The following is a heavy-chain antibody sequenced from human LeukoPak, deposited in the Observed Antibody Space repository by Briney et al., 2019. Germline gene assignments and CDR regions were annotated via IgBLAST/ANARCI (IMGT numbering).Heavy chain of an antibody. V-gene: IGHV3-15*01. CDR1: GFTFSNAW. Sequence: GGSLRLSCAASGFTFSNAWMSWVRQAPGKGLEWVGRIKSKTDGGTTDYAAPVKGRFTISRDDSKNTLYLQMNSLKTEDTAVYYCTTGYCSSTSCYAGAKNAFDIWGQGTMVTVSS. J-gene: IGHJ3*02. CDR2: IKSKTDGGTT. D-gene: IGHD2-2*01. CDR3: TTGYCSSTSCYAGAKNAFDI.